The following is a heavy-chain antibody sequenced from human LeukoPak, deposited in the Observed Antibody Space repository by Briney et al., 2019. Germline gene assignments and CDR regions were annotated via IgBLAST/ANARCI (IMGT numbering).Heavy chain of an antibody. CDR3: ARRRRVRGVRKNFDY. Sequence: SETLSLTCAVYGGSFSGYYWSWTRQPPGKGLEWIGEINHSGSTNYNPSLKSRVTISVDTSKNQFSLKLSSVTAADTAVYYCARRRRVRGVRKNFDYWGQGTLVTVSS. CDR2: INHSGST. D-gene: IGHD3-10*01. CDR1: GGSFSGYY. J-gene: IGHJ4*02. V-gene: IGHV4-34*01.